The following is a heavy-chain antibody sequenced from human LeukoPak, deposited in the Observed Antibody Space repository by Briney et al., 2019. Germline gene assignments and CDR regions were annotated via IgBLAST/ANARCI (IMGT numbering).Heavy chain of an antibody. CDR2: INPNSGGT. J-gene: IGHJ4*02. V-gene: IGHV1-2*02. Sequence: GASVKVSCKASGYTFTGYYMHWVRQAPGQGLEWMGWINPNSGGTNYAQKFQGRVTMTRDTSINTAYMELSRLRSDDTAVYYCATKSEYSSSWYSLDYWGQGTLVTVSS. CDR1: GYTFTGYY. D-gene: IGHD6-13*01. CDR3: ATKSEYSSSWYSLDY.